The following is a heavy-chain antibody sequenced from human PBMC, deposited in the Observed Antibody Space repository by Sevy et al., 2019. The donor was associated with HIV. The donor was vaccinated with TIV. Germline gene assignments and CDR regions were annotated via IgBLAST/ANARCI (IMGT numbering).Heavy chain of an antibody. CDR2: FDPEDGER. J-gene: IGHJ4*02. Sequence: ASVKVSCKVSGYTLNQLSMHWVRQAPGKGLEWMGSFDPEDGERFDAQKFQGRVTMTEDTSTDTAYMELSSLRSEDTAVYYCATTKDYYESSGCPFDYWSQGTLVTVSS. D-gene: IGHD3-22*01. V-gene: IGHV1-24*01. CDR1: GYTLNQLS. CDR3: ATTKDYYESSGCPFDY.